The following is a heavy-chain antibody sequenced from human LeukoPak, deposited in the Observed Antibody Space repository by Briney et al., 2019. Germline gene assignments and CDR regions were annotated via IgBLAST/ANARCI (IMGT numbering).Heavy chain of an antibody. CDR2: ISYDGNNK. D-gene: IGHD3-10*01. Sequence: PGGSLRLSCAASGFSFSTYAMHWVRQTPGKGLEWVAVISYDGNNKYYADSVKGRFSISRDNSKNTFYLQMNSLRAEDTAVYYCARDSGAREVGDAFDIWGQGTMVTVSS. CDR3: ARDSGAREVGDAFDI. J-gene: IGHJ3*02. CDR1: GFSFSTYA. V-gene: IGHV3-30-3*01.